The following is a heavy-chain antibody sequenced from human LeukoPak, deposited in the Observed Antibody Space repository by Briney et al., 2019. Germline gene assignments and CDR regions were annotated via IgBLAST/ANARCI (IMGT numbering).Heavy chain of an antibody. D-gene: IGHD2-15*01. CDR1: GFTFSSYG. J-gene: IGHJ3*02. V-gene: IGHV3-33*01. Sequence: GGSLRLSCAASGFTFSSYGMHWVRQAPGKGLEWVAVIWYDGSNKYYADSVKGRFTISRDNPKNTLYLQMNSLRAEDTAVYYCAVAKIRTDAFDIWGQGTMVTVSS. CDR2: IWYDGSNK. CDR3: AVAKIRTDAFDI.